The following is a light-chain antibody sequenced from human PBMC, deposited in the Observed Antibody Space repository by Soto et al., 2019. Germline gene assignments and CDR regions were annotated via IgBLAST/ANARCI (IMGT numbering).Light chain of an antibody. J-gene: IGKJ5*01. Sequence: DIPLTQSQPSLSESVPQRLTMXSRASQSINSYLNWYQQEPGKAPKFLIYAASSLQSGVPSRFSGSGSGTDFTLTISSLQPEDFATYYCQQSYSTPITFGQGARLENK. V-gene: IGKV1-39*01. CDR3: QQSYSTPIT. CDR1: QSINSY. CDR2: AAS.